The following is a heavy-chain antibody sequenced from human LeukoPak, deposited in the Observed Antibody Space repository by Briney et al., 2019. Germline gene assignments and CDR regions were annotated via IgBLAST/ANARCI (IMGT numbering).Heavy chain of an antibody. CDR2: IIPIFGTA. CDR3: AREGDDILTGYRSEY. D-gene: IGHD3-9*01. J-gene: IGHJ4*02. Sequence: GASVKVSCKASGYTFTGYYMHWVRQAPGQGLEWMGGIIPIFGTANYAQKFQGRVTITADESTSTAYMELSSLRSEDTAVYYCAREGDDILTGYRSEYWGQGTLVTVSS. V-gene: IGHV1-69*13. CDR1: GYTFTGYY.